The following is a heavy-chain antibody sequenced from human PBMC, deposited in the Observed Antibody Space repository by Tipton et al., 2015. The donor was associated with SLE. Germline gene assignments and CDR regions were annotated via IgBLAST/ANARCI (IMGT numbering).Heavy chain of an antibody. CDR1: GVSISSHW. V-gene: IGHV4-4*02. CDR2: IHHSGST. J-gene: IGHJ3*02. Sequence: TLSLTCAVSGVSISSHWWSWVRQSPGKGLEWIGEIHHSGSTNYNPSLKSRVTMSGDKSKNDFSLELTSVTAADTAVYYCAREGHSDAFDIWGQGTMVTVSS. CDR3: AREGHSDAFDI.